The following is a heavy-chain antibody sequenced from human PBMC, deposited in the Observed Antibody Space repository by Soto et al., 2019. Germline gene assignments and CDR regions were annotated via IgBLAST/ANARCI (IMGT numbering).Heavy chain of an antibody. CDR1: GDTFNDYY. CDR3: ARESGGATATLDYYYFYMDV. V-gene: IGHV1-2*02. J-gene: IGHJ6*03. D-gene: IGHD5-12*01. Sequence: QVQLVQSGAEVKKPGASVTVSCRSSGDTFNDYYIHWVRQAPGQGLEWMGWINPNGGVTKNAQKFQGRVSMTRDTSIRTVYMQLRRLRSDDTAVYYCARESGGATATLDYYYFYMDVWGTGTTVTVSS. CDR2: INPNGGVT.